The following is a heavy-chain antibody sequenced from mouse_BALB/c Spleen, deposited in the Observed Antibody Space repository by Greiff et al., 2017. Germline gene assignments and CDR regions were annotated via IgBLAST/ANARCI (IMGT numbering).Heavy chain of an antibody. D-gene: IGHD1-1*01. V-gene: IGHV1S29*02. J-gene: IGHJ3*01. CDR1: GYTFTDYN. Sequence: EVQLQQSGPELVKPGASVKISCKASGYTFTDYNMHWVKQSHGKSLEWIGYIYPYNGGTGYNQKFKSKATLTVDNSSSTAYMELRSLTSEDSAVFYCAGNYYGSSTWFAYWGQGTLVTVSA. CDR2: IYPYNGGT. CDR3: AGNYYGSSTWFAY.